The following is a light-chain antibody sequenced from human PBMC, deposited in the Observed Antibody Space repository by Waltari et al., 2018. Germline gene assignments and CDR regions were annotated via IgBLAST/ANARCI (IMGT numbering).Light chain of an antibody. V-gene: IGLV3-21*02. CDR2: DNT. CDR3: QVYSRYSDPYV. J-gene: IGLJ1*01. Sequence: YVLTQPPSVAVAPGQTARITCGGNNIGTTGVHWYPQKPGQAPVLVVYDNTDRPSGIPERFSGSNSGNTATLTISRVEAGDEADYYCQVYSRYSDPYVFGSGTQVTVL. CDR1: NIGTTG.